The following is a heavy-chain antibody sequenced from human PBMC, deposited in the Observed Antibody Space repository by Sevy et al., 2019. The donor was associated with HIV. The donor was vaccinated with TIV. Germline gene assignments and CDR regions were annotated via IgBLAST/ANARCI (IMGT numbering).Heavy chain of an antibody. CDR3: ARHMTTTGTRGFDY. Sequence: SETLSLTCSLSGDSINNNRWWSWVRQPPGQGLEWIGENFRTGKANYNASLESRVTISVDPSNNQIYLRLTSVTAADTAFYYCARHMTTTGTRGFDYWGQGALVTVSS. CDR1: GDSINNNRW. D-gene: IGHD1-1*01. CDR2: NFRTGKA. V-gene: IGHV4-4*02. J-gene: IGHJ4*02.